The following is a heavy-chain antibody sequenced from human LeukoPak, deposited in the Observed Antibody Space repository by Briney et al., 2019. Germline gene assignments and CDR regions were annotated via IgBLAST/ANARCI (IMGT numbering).Heavy chain of an antibody. CDR1: GFTFSDYY. J-gene: IGHJ6*02. D-gene: IGHD6-13*01. Sequence: PGGSLRLSCAPSGFTFSDYYMSWIRQAPGKGLEWVSYISSSGSTIYYADSVKGRFTISRDNAKNSLYLQMNSLRAEDTAVYYCASTTDPYSSSQPGAYYYYGMDVWGQGTTVTVSS. CDR2: ISSSGSTI. CDR3: ASTTDPYSSSQPGAYYYYGMDV. V-gene: IGHV3-11*01.